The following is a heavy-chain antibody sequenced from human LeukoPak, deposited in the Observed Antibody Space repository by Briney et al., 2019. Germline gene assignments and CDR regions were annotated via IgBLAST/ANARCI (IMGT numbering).Heavy chain of an antibody. Sequence: SETLSLTCTVSGDSISNYYWSWIRQPPGKGLEWIGYIYYSGNTDYNPSLKSRVTISVDTSKNQCYLRLNSVTAADTAVYYCARYRNEALFAFDIWGQGTMVAVSS. CDR1: GDSISNYY. J-gene: IGHJ3*02. V-gene: IGHV4-59*01. D-gene: IGHD1-14*01. CDR2: IYYSGNT. CDR3: ARYRNEALFAFDI.